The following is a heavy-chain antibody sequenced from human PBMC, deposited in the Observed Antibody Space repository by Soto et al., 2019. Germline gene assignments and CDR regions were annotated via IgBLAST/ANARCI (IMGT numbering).Heavy chain of an antibody. CDR2: SKNRGQGFTI. J-gene: IGHJ4*02. CDR3: TVWIEAACY. V-gene: IGHV3-72*01. D-gene: IGHD3-16*01. CDR1: GFTFNDHY. Sequence: HLVASGGGLVQPGGSLRLSCAASGFTFNDHYMDWVRQAPGKGLEWVARSKNRGQGFTIEYAASPKGRFTISRDDSANSLYLQMNSLETDDTAVYYCTVWIEAACYWGRGILVTVSS.